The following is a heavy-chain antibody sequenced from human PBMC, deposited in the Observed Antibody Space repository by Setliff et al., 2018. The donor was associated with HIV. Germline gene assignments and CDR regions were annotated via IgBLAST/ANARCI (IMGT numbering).Heavy chain of an antibody. CDR2: ISYDGTSK. Sequence: PGESLKISCAASGFTFSTHGMHWVRQAPGKGLEWVAIISYDGTSKHYADSVKGRFTISRDNSKNTLYLHMNNLRGDDTAVYYCAKDLVEGVDSTSYYYVMDVWGQGTTVTVSS. CDR1: GFTFSTHG. V-gene: IGHV3-30*18. J-gene: IGHJ6*02. CDR3: AKDLVEGVDSTSYYYVMDV. D-gene: IGHD3-3*01.